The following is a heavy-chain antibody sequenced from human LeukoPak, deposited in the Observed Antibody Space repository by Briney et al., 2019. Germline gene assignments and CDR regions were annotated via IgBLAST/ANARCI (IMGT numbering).Heavy chain of an antibody. Sequence: ASVKVSCNASGYTFINYAFSWVRQAPGQGLEWMGWISAYNGNTKYPQKLQGRVTMTTDTSTSTAYMELSSLRSEDMAVYYCERGRIAVAGAVDYWGQGTLVTVSS. J-gene: IGHJ4*02. CDR2: ISAYNGNT. CDR3: ERGRIAVAGAVDY. CDR1: GYTFINYA. D-gene: IGHD6-19*01. V-gene: IGHV1-18*03.